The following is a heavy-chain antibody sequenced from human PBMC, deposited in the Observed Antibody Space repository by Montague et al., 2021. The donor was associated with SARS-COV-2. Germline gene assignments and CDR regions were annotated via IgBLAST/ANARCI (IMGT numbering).Heavy chain of an antibody. D-gene: IGHD3-22*01. CDR2: IYHTGST. Sequence: TLSLTCTVSGGSISSGGYHWSWIRQHPGKGLEWIGYIYHTGSTHYNPSLKSRVTISKETSKNHFSLNLSSVTAADSAVYYCARDSGYYDSRGYSYDAFDIWGQGAKVTVSS. CDR1: GGSISSGGYH. CDR3: ARDSGYYDSRGYSYDAFDI. V-gene: IGHV4-31*03. J-gene: IGHJ3*02.